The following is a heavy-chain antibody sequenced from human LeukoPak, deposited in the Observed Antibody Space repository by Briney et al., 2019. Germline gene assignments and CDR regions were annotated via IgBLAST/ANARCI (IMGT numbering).Heavy chain of an antibody. D-gene: IGHD3-10*01. CDR3: AKDRAYVAMVRGVPDY. CDR1: GFTFSNYA. Sequence: PGGSLRLSCAASGFTFSNYAMHWVRQAPGKGLEWVAFIRYNGNNQYYADSVKGRFTISRDNSKDTLYLQMNSLRADDTAVYYCAKDRAYVAMVRGVPDYWGQGTLVTVSS. V-gene: IGHV3-30*02. J-gene: IGHJ4*02. CDR2: IRYNGNNQ.